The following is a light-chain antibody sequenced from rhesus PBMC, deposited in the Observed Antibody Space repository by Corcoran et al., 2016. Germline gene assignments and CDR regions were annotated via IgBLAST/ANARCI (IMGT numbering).Light chain of an antibody. CDR3: TSYIGSNTYI. CDR2: AVN. J-gene: IGLJ1*01. CDR1: NSDIGAYNY. V-gene: IGLV2-32*02. Sequence: QAAPSQPRSVSGSPGQSVIISCTGTNSDIGAYNYVSWYQQRPGTAPKLLISAVNKRPSGVSDRFSGSKSANTASLTISGLQAEDEADYYCTSYIGSNTYIFGVGTRLTVL.